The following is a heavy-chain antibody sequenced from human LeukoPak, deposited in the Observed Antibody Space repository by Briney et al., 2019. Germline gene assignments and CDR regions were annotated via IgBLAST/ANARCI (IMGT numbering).Heavy chain of an antibody. V-gene: IGHV3-66*01. D-gene: IGHD1-26*01. Sequence: GGSLRLSCAASGFTVSRSYMSWVRQAPGKGLEWVSVIYSGGSIHYADSVKGRFTISRDNSKNTLYLQMNSLRAEDTAVYFCARKKWEPTSNDAFDIWGQGTMVTVSS. CDR1: GFTVSRSY. CDR3: ARKKWEPTSNDAFDI. J-gene: IGHJ3*02. CDR2: IYSGGSI.